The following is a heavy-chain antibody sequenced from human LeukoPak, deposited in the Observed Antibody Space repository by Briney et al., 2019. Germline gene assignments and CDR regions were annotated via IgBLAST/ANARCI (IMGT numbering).Heavy chain of an antibody. CDR1: GFTFNIYE. J-gene: IGHJ4*02. CDR3: ARGGGSYPSFDY. CDR2: ISNSGTTI. V-gene: IGHV3-48*03. D-gene: IGHD1-26*01. Sequence: GGSLRLSCAASGFTFNIYEMNWVRQAPGKGLEWVSYISNSGTTIYYADSVKGRFTISRDNAKNSLYLQMNSLRAEDTAVYYCARGGGSYPSFDYWGQGTLVTVSS.